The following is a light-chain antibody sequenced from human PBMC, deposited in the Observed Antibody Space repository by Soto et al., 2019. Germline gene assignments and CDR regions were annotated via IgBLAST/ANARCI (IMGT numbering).Light chain of an antibody. CDR1: QSVSSY. CDR2: DVS. V-gene: IGKV3-11*01. CDR3: HQRSNWPLT. J-gene: IGKJ4*01. Sequence: EVVLTQSPDTLSLSPGGSATLSCRASQSVSSYSAWYQQRPGQALRLLIYDVSKRATGIPARFSGSGSRTDFTLTITSLEPEDFAIYFCHQRSNWPLTFGGGTKLEIK.